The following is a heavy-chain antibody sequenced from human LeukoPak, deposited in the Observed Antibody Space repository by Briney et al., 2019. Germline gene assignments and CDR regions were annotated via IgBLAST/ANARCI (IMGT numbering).Heavy chain of an antibody. CDR1: GFTFADYA. CDR2: IRGKASGGTT. D-gene: IGHD3-3*01. CDR3: TRWSGFNY. V-gene: IGHV3-49*03. Sequence: GGSLRLSCTASGFTFADYAMTWFRQAPGEGLECVGLIRGKASGGTTEYAASVKGRFTISRDDLKSIVYLQMNSLQTEDTAVYYCTRWSGFNYWGQGTLVTVSS. J-gene: IGHJ4*02.